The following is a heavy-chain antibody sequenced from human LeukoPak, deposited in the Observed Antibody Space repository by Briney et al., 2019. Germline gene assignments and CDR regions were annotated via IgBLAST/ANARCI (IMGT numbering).Heavy chain of an antibody. V-gene: IGHV4-59*08. CDR1: GGSISSYY. J-gene: IGHJ6*02. CDR3: ARSSAVLWFGEHDHYYYYGMDV. Sequence: SETLSLTCTVAGGSISSYYWSWIRQPPGKGLEWIGYIYYSGSTNYSPSLKSRVTISVDTSKNQFSLKLSSVTAADTAVYYCARSSAVLWFGEHDHYYYYGMDVWGQGTTVTVSS. D-gene: IGHD3-10*01. CDR2: IYYSGST.